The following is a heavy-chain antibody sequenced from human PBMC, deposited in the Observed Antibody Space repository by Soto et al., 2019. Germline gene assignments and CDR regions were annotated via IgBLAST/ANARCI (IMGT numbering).Heavy chain of an antibody. V-gene: IGHV5-10-1*01. J-gene: IGHJ4*02. D-gene: IGHD3-22*01. CDR1: GYSFTSYW. Sequence: GESLKISCKGSGYSFTSYWISWVRQMPGKGLEWMGRIDPSDSYTNYSPSFQGHVTISADKSISTAYLQWSSLKASDTAMYYCARTLTHFYDGSGYNGGPKDYWGQGTLVTVSS. CDR2: IDPSDSYT. CDR3: ARTLTHFYDGSGYNGGPKDY.